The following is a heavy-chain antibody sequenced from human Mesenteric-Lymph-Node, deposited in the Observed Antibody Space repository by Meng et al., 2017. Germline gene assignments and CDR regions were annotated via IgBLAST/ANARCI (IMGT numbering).Heavy chain of an antibody. D-gene: IGHD3-3*01. CDR1: GFTFSSYA. CDR3: AKDAPTIFGVVTYYYYGMDV. J-gene: IGHJ6*02. Sequence: GGSLRLSCAASGFTFSSYAMSWVRQAPGKGLEWVSAISGSGGSTYYADSVKGRFTISRDNSKNTLYLQMNSLRAEDTAVYYCAKDAPTIFGVVTYYYYGMDVWGQGTTVTVSS. CDR2: ISGSGGST. V-gene: IGHV3-23*01.